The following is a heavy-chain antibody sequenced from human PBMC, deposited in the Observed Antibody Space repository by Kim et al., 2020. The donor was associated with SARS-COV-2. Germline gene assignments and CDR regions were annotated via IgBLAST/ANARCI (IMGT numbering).Heavy chain of an antibody. CDR3: ERLRIAGLSRGDAFDI. J-gene: IGHJ3*02. Sequence: SETLSLTCTVSGGSISSSSYYWGWIRQPPGKGLEWITSIYYSGTTYYNPSLKSRVTISVDTSKNHFSLNLISVTAADTALYYCERLRIAGLSRGDAFDI. CDR1: GGSISSSSYY. CDR2: IYYSGTT. D-gene: IGHD6-13*01. V-gene: IGHV4-39*02.